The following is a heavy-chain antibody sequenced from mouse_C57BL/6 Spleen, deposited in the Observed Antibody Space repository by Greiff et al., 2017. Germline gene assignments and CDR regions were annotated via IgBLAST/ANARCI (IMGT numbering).Heavy chain of an antibody. Sequence: EVQLQQSGAELVRPGASVKLSCTASGFNIKDDYMHWVQQRPEQGLEWIGWIDPENGDTEYASKFQGKATITADTSSNTAYLQLSSLTSEDTAVYYCTTSWSWFAYWGQGTLVTVSA. CDR2: IDPENGDT. CDR3: TTSWSWFAY. J-gene: IGHJ3*01. CDR1: GFNIKDDY. V-gene: IGHV14-4*01.